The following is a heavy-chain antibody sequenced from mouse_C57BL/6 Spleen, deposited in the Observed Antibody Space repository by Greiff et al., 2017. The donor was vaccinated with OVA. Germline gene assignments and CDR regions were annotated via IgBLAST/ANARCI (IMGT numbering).Heavy chain of an antibody. CDR1: GYTFTSSW. CDR2: IDPSDSET. CDR3: ARGTVKDFDY. Sequence: QVQLQQPGAELVRPGSSVKLSCKASGYTFTSSWMHWVKQRPIQGLEWIGKIDPSDSETHYNQKFKDKATLTVDKSSSTSYMQLSSLTSEDSAVYYCARGTVKDFDYWGQGTTLTVSS. J-gene: IGHJ2*01. D-gene: IGHD1-1*01. V-gene: IGHV1-52*01.